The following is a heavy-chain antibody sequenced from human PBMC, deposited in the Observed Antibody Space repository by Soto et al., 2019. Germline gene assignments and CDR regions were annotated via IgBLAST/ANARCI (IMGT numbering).Heavy chain of an antibody. Sequence: ASVKVSCKASEYTFTSYDIHWVRQAPGQRLEWMGRINAGNGNTKYSQKFRDRVIFTRDTSATTAYMELSSLNSEDTAVYYCARANYFVVGAVCLRCFVPWGQATLVTV. J-gene: IGHJ5*02. CDR2: INAGNGNT. CDR3: ARANYFVVGAVCLRCFVP. V-gene: IGHV1-3*01. D-gene: IGHD2-21*02. CDR1: EYTFTSYD.